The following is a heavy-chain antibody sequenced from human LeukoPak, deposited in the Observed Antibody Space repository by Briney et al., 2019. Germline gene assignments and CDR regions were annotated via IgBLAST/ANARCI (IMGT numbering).Heavy chain of an antibody. V-gene: IGHV4-34*01. CDR2: INHSGGT. J-gene: IGHJ4*02. CDR3: ALGQWEPKGSY. Sequence: PSETLSLTCAGYGGSLSGYYWSWIRQSPEMGLEWIGEINHSGGTNYNPSLTSRVTISLDTSRSHFSLNLNSVTAADSAVYYCALGQWEPKGSYWGQGTLVTMSS. CDR1: GGSLSGYY. D-gene: IGHD1-26*01.